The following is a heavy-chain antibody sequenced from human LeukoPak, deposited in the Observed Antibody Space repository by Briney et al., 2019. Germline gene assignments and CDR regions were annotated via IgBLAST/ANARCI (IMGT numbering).Heavy chain of an antibody. CDR2: ISYDGSNE. CDR1: GFTFSSYE. V-gene: IGHV3-30*14. CDR3: ARSNNIVGATYFDY. J-gene: IGHJ4*02. D-gene: IGHD1-26*01. Sequence: HPGGSLRLSCAASGFTFSSYEMHWVRQAPGKGLEWVAVISYDGSNEYYADSVKGRFTISRDNSKNTLYLQMGRLRAEDMAVYYCARSNNIVGATYFDYWGQGTLVTVSS.